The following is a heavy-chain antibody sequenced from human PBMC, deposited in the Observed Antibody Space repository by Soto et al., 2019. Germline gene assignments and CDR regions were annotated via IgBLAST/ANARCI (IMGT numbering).Heavy chain of an antibody. D-gene: IGHD3-16*01. V-gene: IGHV6-1*01. J-gene: IGHJ4*01. CDR2: TYYRSKWHY. Sequence: LSGPSAISVGSVSNNSVACNLVRKSPSRGLEWLGRTYYRSKWHYDYAPSVRSRITINPATSKNHFSLQLNSVSPEDAAVYYCARTLRTRGVTYFDNWAQATFVTVSS. CDR1: VGSVSNNSVA. CDR3: ARTLRTRGVTYFDN.